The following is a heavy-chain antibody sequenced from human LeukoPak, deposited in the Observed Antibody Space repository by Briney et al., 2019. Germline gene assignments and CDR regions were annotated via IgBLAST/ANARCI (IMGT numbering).Heavy chain of an antibody. Sequence: PSETLSLTCAVYGGSFSGYYWSWIRQPAGKGLEWIGRIYTSGSTNYNPSLTSRVTISVDPSKNQFSLNLSSVTAADTAVYYCAPPPYYYEANGYSVAWGQGTLVTVSS. CDR2: IYTSGST. D-gene: IGHD3-22*01. J-gene: IGHJ5*02. CDR1: GGSFSGYY. CDR3: APPPYYYEANGYSVA. V-gene: IGHV4-59*10.